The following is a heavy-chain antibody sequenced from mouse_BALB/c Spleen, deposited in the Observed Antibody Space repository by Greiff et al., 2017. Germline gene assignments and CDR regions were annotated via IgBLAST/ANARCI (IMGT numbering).Heavy chain of an antibody. CDR2: IDPENGNT. CDR3: ASSITTVVATSYYYAMDY. D-gene: IGHD1-1*01. V-gene: IGHV14-1*02. CDR1: CYTFPSYW. J-gene: IGHJ4*01. Sequence: VQLQQPGAELVRPGASVQLSCKASCYTFPSYWLTWVKQRPEQGLEWIGWIDPENGNTIYDPKFQGKASITADTSSNTAYLQLSSLTSEDTAVYYCASSITTVVATSYYYAMDYWGQGTSVTVSS.